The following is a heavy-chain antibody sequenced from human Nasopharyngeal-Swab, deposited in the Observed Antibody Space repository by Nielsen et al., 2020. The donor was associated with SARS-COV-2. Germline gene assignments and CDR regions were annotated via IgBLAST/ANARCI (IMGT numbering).Heavy chain of an antibody. CDR2: INPNSGGT. J-gene: IGHJ3*02. V-gene: IGHV1-2*02. D-gene: IGHD6-19*01. Sequence: ASVKVSCKASGYNFTTYDFNWVRQAPGQGLEWMGWINPNSGGTNYAQKFQGRVTMTRDTSISTAYMELSRLRSDDTAVYYCARGSAVAGLGMRDAFDIWGQGTMVTVSS. CDR3: ARGSAVAGLGMRDAFDI. CDR1: GYNFTTYD.